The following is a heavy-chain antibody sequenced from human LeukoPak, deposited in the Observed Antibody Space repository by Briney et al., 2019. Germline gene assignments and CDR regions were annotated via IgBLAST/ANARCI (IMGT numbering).Heavy chain of an antibody. CDR3: ARGTGWAPYYYYMDV. D-gene: IGHD3/OR15-3a*01. J-gene: IGHJ6*03. Sequence: SETLSLTCTVSGYSISSGYYWGWIRQPPGKGLEWIGSIYHSGSTYYNPSLKSRVTISVDTSKNQFSLKLSSVTAADTAVYYCARGTGWAPYYYYMDVWGKGTTVTISS. CDR1: GYSISSGYY. V-gene: IGHV4-38-2*02. CDR2: IYHSGST.